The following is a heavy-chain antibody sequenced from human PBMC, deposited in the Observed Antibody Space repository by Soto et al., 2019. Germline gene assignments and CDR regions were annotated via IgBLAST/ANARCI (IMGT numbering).Heavy chain of an antibody. J-gene: IGHJ4*02. Sequence: PGGSLRLSCAASGFTFSSYSMNWVRQAPGKGLEWVSSISSSSSYIYYADSVKGRFTISRDNAKNSLYLQMNSLRAEDTAVYYCARSPYSSGWYPFDYWGQGTLVTVSS. D-gene: IGHD6-19*01. CDR1: GFTFSSYS. V-gene: IGHV3-21*01. CDR3: ARSPYSSGWYPFDY. CDR2: ISSSSSYI.